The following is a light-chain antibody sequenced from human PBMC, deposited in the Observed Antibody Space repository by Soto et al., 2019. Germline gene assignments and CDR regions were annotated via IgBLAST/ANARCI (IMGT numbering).Light chain of an antibody. V-gene: IGKV1-9*01. CDR1: QGISNN. CDR3: HQVNSYPFT. CDR2: GAF. Sequence: IQLTQSPSSLSASVGDRVTITCRASQGISNNLAWYQQKPGKAPKLLIYGAFTLQSGVPSRFSGSGSGTDFTLTISSPQAKDFATYHCHQVNSYPFTFGGGTKVEIK. J-gene: IGKJ4*01.